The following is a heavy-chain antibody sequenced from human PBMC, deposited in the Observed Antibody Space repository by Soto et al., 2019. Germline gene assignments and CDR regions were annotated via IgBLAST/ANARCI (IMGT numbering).Heavy chain of an antibody. CDR1: GFSLSTSGVG. CDR2: IYWDDDK. J-gene: IGHJ4*02. D-gene: IGHD4-4*01. CDR3: AHSLAASTSGNYDPINSFDY. Sequence: QITLKESGPTLVKPTQTLTLTCTFSGFSLSTSGVGVGWIRQPPGKALEWLALIYWDDDKRYSPSLKSRLTTPKATPKNQLVLTMTNMDPVDTATYYCAHSLAASTSGNYDPINSFDYWGQGTLVTVSS. V-gene: IGHV2-5*02.